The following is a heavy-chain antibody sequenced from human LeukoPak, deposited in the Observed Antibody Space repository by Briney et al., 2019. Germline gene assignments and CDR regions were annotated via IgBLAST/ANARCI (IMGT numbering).Heavy chain of an antibody. CDR1: GGSFSGYY. CDR3: ARVVRTGKYSYGYYYYYMDV. J-gene: IGHJ6*03. Sequence: KASETLSLTCAVYGGSFSGYYWSWIRQPPGKGLEWIGEINHSGSTNYNPSLKSRVTISVDTSKNQFSLKLSSVTAADTAVYYCARVVRTGKYSYGYYYYYMDVWGKGTTVTISS. V-gene: IGHV4-34*01. D-gene: IGHD5-18*01. CDR2: INHSGST.